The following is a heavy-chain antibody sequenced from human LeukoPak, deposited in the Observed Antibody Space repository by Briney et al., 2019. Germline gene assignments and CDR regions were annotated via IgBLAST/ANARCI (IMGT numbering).Heavy chain of an antibody. Sequence: PSETLSLTCAAYGGTFSGYYWRWVRQPPGKGLERIGEIKHGGSTNYNPSLKSRVTISVDTSKNQFSLKLSSVTAADTAVYYCARGGRLGLYYYGMDVWGKGTTVTVSS. J-gene: IGHJ6*04. V-gene: IGHV4-34*01. CDR2: IKHGGST. CDR3: ARGGRLGLYYYGMDV. CDR1: GGTFSGYY. D-gene: IGHD3-16*01.